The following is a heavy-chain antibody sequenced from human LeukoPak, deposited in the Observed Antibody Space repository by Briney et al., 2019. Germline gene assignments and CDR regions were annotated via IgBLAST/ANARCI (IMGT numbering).Heavy chain of an antibody. CDR1: GFTFDDYG. Sequence: GGSLRLSCAASGFTFDDYGMSWVRQAPGKGLEWVSGINWNGGSTGYADSVKGRFTISRDNAKNSLYLQMNSPRAEDTALYHCARAWGYCSSTSCYTDAFDIWGQGTMVTVSS. D-gene: IGHD2-2*02. J-gene: IGHJ3*02. CDR3: ARAWGYCSSTSCYTDAFDI. V-gene: IGHV3-20*01. CDR2: INWNGGST.